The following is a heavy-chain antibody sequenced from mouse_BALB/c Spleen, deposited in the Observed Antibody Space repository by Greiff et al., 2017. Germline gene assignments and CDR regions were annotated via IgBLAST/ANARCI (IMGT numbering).Heavy chain of an antibody. V-gene: IGHV14-4*02. CDR3: NALGRGFAY. D-gene: IGHD4-1*01. J-gene: IGHJ3*01. Sequence: EVQLQQSGAELVRSGASVKLSCTASGFNIKDYYMHWVKQRPEQGLEWIGWIDPENGDTEYAPKFQGKATMTADTSSNTAYLQLSSHTSEDTAVYYCNALGRGFAYWGQGTLVTVSA. CDR2: IDPENGDT. CDR1: GFNIKDYY.